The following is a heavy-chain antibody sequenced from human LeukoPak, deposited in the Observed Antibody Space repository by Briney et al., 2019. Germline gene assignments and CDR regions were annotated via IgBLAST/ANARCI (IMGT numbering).Heavy chain of an antibody. D-gene: IGHD6-13*01. CDR3: ATTGYSSSWYYYYMDV. J-gene: IGHJ6*03. Sequence: PGGSLRLSCAASGFTFSDYYMSWIRQPPGKGLEWIGSIYYSGSTYYNPSLKSRVTISVDTSKNQFSLKLSSVTAADTAVYYCATTGYSSSWYYYYMDVWGKGTTVTVSS. V-gene: IGHV4-38-2*01. CDR1: GFTFSDYY. CDR2: IYYSGST.